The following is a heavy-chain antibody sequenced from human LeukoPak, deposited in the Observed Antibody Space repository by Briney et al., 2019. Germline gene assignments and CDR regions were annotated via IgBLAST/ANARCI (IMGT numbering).Heavy chain of an antibody. CDR1: GGPISSSSYY. CDR2: IYYSGST. V-gene: IGHV4-39*07. Sequence: SETLSLTCSVSGGPISSSSYYWGWIRQPPGKGLEWIGYIYYSGSTYYNPSLKSRVTISVDTSKNQFSLKLRPVTAADTAVCYCARDNYFDSTGYTDYWGQGTLVTVSS. CDR3: ARDNYFDSTGYTDY. J-gene: IGHJ4*02. D-gene: IGHD3-22*01.